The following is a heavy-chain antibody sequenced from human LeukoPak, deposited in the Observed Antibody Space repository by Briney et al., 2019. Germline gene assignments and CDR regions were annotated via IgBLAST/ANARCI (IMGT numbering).Heavy chain of an antibody. Sequence: KPGESLKISCKGSGYSFTSYWIGWVRQMPGKGLEWMGIIYPGDSDTRYSPSFQGQVTISADKSISTAYLQWSSLKASDTAMYYCARLGRSVVVPAAIAGYYFDYWGQGTLVTVSS. CDR2: IYPGDSDT. D-gene: IGHD2-2*01. CDR3: ARLGRSVVVPAAIAGYYFDY. V-gene: IGHV5-51*01. J-gene: IGHJ4*02. CDR1: GYSFTSYW.